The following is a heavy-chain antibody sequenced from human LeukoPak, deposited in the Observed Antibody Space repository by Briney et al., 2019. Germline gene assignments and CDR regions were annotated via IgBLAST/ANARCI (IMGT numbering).Heavy chain of an antibody. D-gene: IGHD1-20*01. Sequence: GGSLRLSCAASGFTFSSYSMNWVRQAPGKGLEWVSSISSSSSYIYYADSVKGRFTISRDNAKNSLYLQMNSLSAEDTAVYYCARVVTGTIYYFDYWGQGTLVTVSS. J-gene: IGHJ4*02. CDR1: GFTFSSYS. V-gene: IGHV3-21*01. CDR2: ISSSSSYI. CDR3: ARVVTGTIYYFDY.